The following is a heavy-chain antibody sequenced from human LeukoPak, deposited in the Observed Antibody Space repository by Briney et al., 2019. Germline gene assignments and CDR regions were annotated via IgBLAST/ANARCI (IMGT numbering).Heavy chain of an antibody. J-gene: IGHJ2*01. V-gene: IGHV4-59*01. CDR1: GGSISGYY. Sequence: SETLSLTCTVSGGSISGYYWSWIRQPPGKGLECIGYIYYSGSTNYNPSLKSRVTISLDMSRNQFSLKLNSVTAADTAVYYCARYFDSSGWNYYFDLWGRGTLVTVSS. CDR2: IYYSGST. CDR3: ARYFDSSGWNYYFDL. D-gene: IGHD3-22*01.